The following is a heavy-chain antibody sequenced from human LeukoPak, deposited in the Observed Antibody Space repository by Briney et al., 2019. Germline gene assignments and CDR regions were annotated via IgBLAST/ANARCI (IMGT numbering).Heavy chain of an antibody. D-gene: IGHD5-18*01. J-gene: IGHJ4*02. Sequence: GESLKISCKGSGYSFTSYWISWVRQMPGKGLEWMGRIDPSDSYSNYSPSFEGHVTISVDKSISTAYLQWSSLKASDTAMYYCAGQSGYSHGTDYWGQGTLVTVSS. CDR1: GYSFTSYW. CDR2: IDPSDSYS. V-gene: IGHV5-10-1*01. CDR3: AGQSGYSHGTDY.